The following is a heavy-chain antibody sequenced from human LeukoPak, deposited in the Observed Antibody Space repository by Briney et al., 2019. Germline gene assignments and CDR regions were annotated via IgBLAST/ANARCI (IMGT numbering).Heavy chain of an antibody. CDR2: IFTTGDT. J-gene: IGHJ1*01. V-gene: IGHV4-4*07. D-gene: IGHD4-17*01. CDR3: ARVTVPTVTPRLEYFQH. Sequence: SETLSLTCTVSGGPTSSFYWSWIRQPAGKGLEWIGRIFTTGDTDYNPSLKSRVTISVDTSKNQFSLKLSSVTAADTAVYYCARVTVPTVTPRLEYFQHWGQGTLVTVPS. CDR1: GGPTSSFY.